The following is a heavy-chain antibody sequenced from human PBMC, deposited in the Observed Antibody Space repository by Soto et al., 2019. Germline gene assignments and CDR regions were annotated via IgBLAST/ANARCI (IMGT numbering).Heavy chain of an antibody. CDR3: ARGFAGYGMDV. V-gene: IGHV3-23*01. CDR2: ISGSGHRT. CDR1: GFTFSTYA. J-gene: IGHJ6*02. D-gene: IGHD3-10*01. Sequence: PGGSLRLSCAASGFTFSTYAMSWVRQAPGKGLEWVSTISGSGHRTYYADSVKGRFTISRDNSKNTLYLQMNSLRAEDTAVYYYARGFAGYGMDVWGQGTTVTVSS.